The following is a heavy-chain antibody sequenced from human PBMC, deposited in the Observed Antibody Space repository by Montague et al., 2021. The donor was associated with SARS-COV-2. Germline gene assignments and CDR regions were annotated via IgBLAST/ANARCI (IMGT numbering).Heavy chain of an antibody. CDR2: INHSGST. V-gene: IGHV4-34*01. CDR3: ARVRYYGSGTYLGMDV. J-gene: IGHJ6*02. D-gene: IGHD3-10*01. CDR1: GGSFSGYY. Sequence: ETLFLTCAVYGGSFSGYYWSWIRQPPGKGLEWIGEINHSGSTNYNPSLKSRVTISVDTSKNQFSLKLSSVTAADTAVYYCARVRYYGSGTYLGMDVWGQGTTVTVSS.